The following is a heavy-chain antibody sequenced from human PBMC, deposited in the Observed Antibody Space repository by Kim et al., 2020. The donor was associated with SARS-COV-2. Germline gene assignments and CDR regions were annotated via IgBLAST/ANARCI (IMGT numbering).Heavy chain of an antibody. V-gene: IGHV3-9*01. CDR3: VKGAWSQWLAPLHFDH. Sequence: GGSLRLSCVASGFTFDDYAMHWVRQRPGQGLEWVSGIDWNTYNIAYADSVKGRFTISRDNGKNTLFLQMNSLSVEDTGLYFCVKGAWSQWLAPLHFDHWGQGALVTVSS. CDR1: GFTFDDYA. J-gene: IGHJ4*02. D-gene: IGHD6-19*01. CDR2: IDWNTYNI.